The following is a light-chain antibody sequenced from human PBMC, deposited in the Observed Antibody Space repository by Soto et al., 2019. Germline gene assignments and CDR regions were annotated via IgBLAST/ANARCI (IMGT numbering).Light chain of an antibody. CDR2: DII. J-gene: IGLJ1*01. V-gene: IGLV2-14*03. CDR3: VSFTTSRSYV. CDR1: SSDVGAYIF. Sequence: QSVLTQPASVSGSPGQSITISCTGTSSDVGAYIFVSWYQQHPGKAPKLMIYDIINRPSGVSNRFSGSKSGNTASLTISGLQAEDEADYYCVSFTTSRSYVFGTGTKVPVL.